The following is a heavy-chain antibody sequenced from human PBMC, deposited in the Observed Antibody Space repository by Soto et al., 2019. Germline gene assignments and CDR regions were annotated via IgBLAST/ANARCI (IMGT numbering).Heavy chain of an antibody. J-gene: IGHJ4*01. CDR2: IYRSGAT. CDR1: GGSISTNW. Sequence: QVQLQESGPGLMKPSGTLSLTCPVSGGSISTNWWSWVRQPPGKGLEWIGEIYRSGATNYNPSLKNRVTMSVDKSQNHLSLNLNSVTAADTAVYYCARHIAVSGTRGFDFWGHGTLVTVSS. CDR3: ARHIAVSGTRGFDF. V-gene: IGHV4-4*02. D-gene: IGHD6-19*01.